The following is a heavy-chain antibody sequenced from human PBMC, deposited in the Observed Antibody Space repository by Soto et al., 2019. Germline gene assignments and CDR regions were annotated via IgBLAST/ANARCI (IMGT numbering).Heavy chain of an antibody. CDR2: ISAAGDP. Sequence: EVQLVESGGGLVQPGGSLRLSCEASGFTFRNYDMHWVRQGTGKGLEWVSGISAAGDPEYADSVEGRFTISRENAQNSFFLQMNSLRVGATAVYYCARTDRDLYGLDVWGQGTTVIVSS. V-gene: IGHV3-13*05. CDR3: ARTDRDLYGLDV. CDR1: GFTFRNYD. J-gene: IGHJ6*02.